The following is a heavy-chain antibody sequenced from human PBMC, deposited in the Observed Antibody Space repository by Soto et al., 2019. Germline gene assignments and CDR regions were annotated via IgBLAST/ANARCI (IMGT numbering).Heavy chain of an antibody. J-gene: IGHJ4*02. V-gene: IGHV1-24*01. CDR1: GYTLTELS. Sequence: ASVKVSCKVSGYTLTELSMHWVRQAPGKGLEWMGGFDPEDGETIYAQKFQGRVTMTEDTSTDTAYMELSSLRSEDTAVYYCATVGGYGDYPTPSAYWGQGTLVTVS. CDR3: ATVGGYGDYPTPSAY. D-gene: IGHD4-17*01. CDR2: FDPEDGET.